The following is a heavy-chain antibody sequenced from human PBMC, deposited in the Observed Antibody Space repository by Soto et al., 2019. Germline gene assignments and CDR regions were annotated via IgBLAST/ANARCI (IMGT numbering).Heavy chain of an antibody. J-gene: IGHJ5*02. Sequence: QVQLVQSGAEVKKPGASVKVSCKASGYTFTSYYMHWVRQAPGQGLGWMGIINPSGGSTSYAQKFQGRVTMTRDTSTSTVYMELSSLRSEDTAVYYCARVYPSATRYGYVGNNWFDPWGQGTLVTVSS. CDR3: ARVYPSATRYGYVGNNWFDP. D-gene: IGHD5-18*01. CDR2: INPSGGST. CDR1: GYTFTSYY. V-gene: IGHV1-46*03.